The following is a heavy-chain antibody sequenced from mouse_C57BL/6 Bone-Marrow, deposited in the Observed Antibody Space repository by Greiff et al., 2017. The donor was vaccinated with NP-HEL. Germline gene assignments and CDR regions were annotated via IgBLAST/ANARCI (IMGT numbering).Heavy chain of an antibody. D-gene: IGHD2-4*01. CDR3: NYDYDYAMDY. V-gene: IGHV6-3*01. Sequence: EVKLMESGGGLVQPGGSMKLSCVASGFTFSNYWMNWVRQSPEKGLEWVAQIRLKSDNYATHYAESVKGRFTISRDDSKSSVYLQMNNLRAEDTGIYYCNYDYDYAMDYWGQGTSVTVSS. CDR1: GFTFSNYW. J-gene: IGHJ4*01. CDR2: IRLKSDNYAT.